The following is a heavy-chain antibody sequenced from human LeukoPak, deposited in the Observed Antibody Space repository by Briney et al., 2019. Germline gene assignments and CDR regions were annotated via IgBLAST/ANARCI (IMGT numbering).Heavy chain of an antibody. CDR1: GFTFSSYG. D-gene: IGHD5-12*01. CDR3: AKARDIVAPVDY. Sequence: GRSLRLSCAASGFTFSSYGMHWVRQAPGKGLGWVAVISYDGSNKYYADSVKGRFTISRDNSKNTLYLQMNSLRAEHTAVYYCAKARDIVAPVDYWGQGTLVTVSS. V-gene: IGHV3-30*18. J-gene: IGHJ4*02. CDR2: ISYDGSNK.